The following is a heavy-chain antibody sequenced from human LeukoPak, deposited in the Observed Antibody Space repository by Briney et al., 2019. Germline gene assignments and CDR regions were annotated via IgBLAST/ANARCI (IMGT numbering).Heavy chain of an antibody. V-gene: IGHV3-53*05. CDR1: GFTVSSNS. D-gene: IGHD5-18*01. J-gene: IGHJ3*02. CDR3: ARARSSYGYGDAFDI. CDR2: IYSGGNT. Sequence: PGGSLRLSCTVSGFTVSSNSWSWVRQAPGKGLEWVSFIYSGGNTHYSDSVTGRFTISRDNSKNTLYLQMNSLRAEDTAVYYCARARSSYGYGDAFDIWGQGTMVTVSS.